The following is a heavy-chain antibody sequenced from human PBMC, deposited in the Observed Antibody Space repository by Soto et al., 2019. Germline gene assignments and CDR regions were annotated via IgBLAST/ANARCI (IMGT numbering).Heavy chain of an antibody. CDR1: GFTFRNYN. CDR3: ARGGTIAVTTIGDY. CDR2: ISSSSSTI. Sequence: DVQLVESGGGLVQPGGSLRLSCAASGFTFRNYNMNWVRHAPGKGLDWVSYISSSSSTIYYADSVKGRFTISRDNAKNSLYLQMNSLRDDDTAMYYCARGGTIAVTTIGDYWGQGTLVTVSS. D-gene: IGHD5-12*01. J-gene: IGHJ4*01. V-gene: IGHV3-48*02.